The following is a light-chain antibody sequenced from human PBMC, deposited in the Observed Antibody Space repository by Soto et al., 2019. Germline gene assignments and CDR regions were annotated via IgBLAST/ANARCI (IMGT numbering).Light chain of an antibody. Sequence: EIVLTQSPGTLSLSPGERATLSCRASLSVSSGYLAWYQQKPGQAPRLLIYGASSRATGIPDRFSGGGSGTDFTLTINRLEPEDFAVYYCQQYGSSPITFGPGTKVDIK. CDR3: QQYGSSPIT. J-gene: IGKJ3*01. V-gene: IGKV3-20*01. CDR1: LSVSSGY. CDR2: GAS.